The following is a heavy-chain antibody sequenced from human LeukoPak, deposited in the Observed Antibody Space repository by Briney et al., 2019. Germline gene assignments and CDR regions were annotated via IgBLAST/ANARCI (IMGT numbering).Heavy chain of an antibody. D-gene: IGHD3-10*01. CDR3: AKVMKGSERLTMVRGVIIKTAGLYYMDV. CDR1: GFTLSSYA. J-gene: IGHJ6*03. CDR2: ISASGGST. V-gene: IGHV3-23*01. Sequence: GGSLRLSCAAPGFTLSSYAMSWVRQAPGKGLEWVSSISASGGSTNYADSVKGRFTISRDNSKNTVYLQMNSLRAEDTAVYYCAKVMKGSERLTMVRGVIIKTAGLYYMDVWGKGTTVTVSS.